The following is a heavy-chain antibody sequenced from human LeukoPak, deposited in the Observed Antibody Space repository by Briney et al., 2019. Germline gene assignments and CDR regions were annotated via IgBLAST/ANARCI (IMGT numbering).Heavy chain of an antibody. D-gene: IGHD1-1*01. J-gene: IGHJ6*02. CDR3: ARYHLGTFHYGMDV. Sequence: SETLSLTCTVSGGSISSSSYYWGWIRQPPGKGLEWIGSIYYSGSTYYNPSLKSRVTISVDTSKNQFSLKLSSVTAADTAVYYCARYHLGTFHYGMDVWGQGTTVTVSS. V-gene: IGHV4-39*07. CDR1: GGSISSSSYY. CDR2: IYYSGST.